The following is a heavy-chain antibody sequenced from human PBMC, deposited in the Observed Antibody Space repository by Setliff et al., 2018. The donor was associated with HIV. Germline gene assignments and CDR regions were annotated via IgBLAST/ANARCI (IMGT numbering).Heavy chain of an antibody. CDR1: GDSISSGSYY. Sequence: SETLSLTCTVSGDSISSGSYYWSWIRQPAGKGLEWIGRIYTSGTTNYNPSLKSRVTISVDPSRNQFSLSLTSVTAADTAVYFCARVFERAWTATDFYYMDVWGMGTTVTVSS. CDR3: ARVFERAWTATDFYYMDV. V-gene: IGHV4-61*02. J-gene: IGHJ6*03. CDR2: IYTSGTT. D-gene: IGHD5-18*01.